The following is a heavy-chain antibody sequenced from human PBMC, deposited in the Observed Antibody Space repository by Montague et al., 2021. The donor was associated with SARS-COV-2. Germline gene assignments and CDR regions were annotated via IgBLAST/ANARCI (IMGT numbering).Heavy chain of an antibody. D-gene: IGHD3-10*01. CDR1: GGSISSSVYY. Sequence: SETLSLTCTVSGGSISSSVYYWAWIRQPPGKGLEWIGSIYYTGSTYYNPSLKSRVTLSVDTSKNRFSLRLYSVTAADTAVCSCARPGSSEFQFEFWGQGNLVAVSS. J-gene: IGHJ4*02. CDR3: ARPGSSEFQFEF. V-gene: IGHV4-39*01. CDR2: IYYTGST.